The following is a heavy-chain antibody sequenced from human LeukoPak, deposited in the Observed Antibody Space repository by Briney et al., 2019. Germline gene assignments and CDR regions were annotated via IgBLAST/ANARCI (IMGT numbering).Heavy chain of an antibody. D-gene: IGHD3-10*01. CDR3: AKDYYGSGSFDP. V-gene: IGHV1-3*03. CDR1: GYTFTSYA. CDR2: INAGNGNT. J-gene: IGHJ5*02. Sequence: ASVKVSCKASGYTFTSYAMHWVRQAPGQRLEWMGWINAGNGNTKYSQEFQGRVTITRDTSASTAYMELSSLRSEDMAVYYCAKDYYGSGSFDPWGQGTLVTVSS.